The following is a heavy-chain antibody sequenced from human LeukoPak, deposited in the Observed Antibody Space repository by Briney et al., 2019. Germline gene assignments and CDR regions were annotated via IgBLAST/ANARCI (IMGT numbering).Heavy chain of an antibody. CDR1: GGSLSSSSYY. V-gene: IGHV4-39*01. D-gene: IGHD6-13*01. J-gene: IGHJ4*02. Sequence: SETLSLTCTVSGGSLSSSSYYWGWIRQPPGKGLEWIGSIYYSGSTYYNPSLKSRATISVDTSKNQFSLKLSSVTAADTAVYYCARMSSSWYGGFDYWGQGTLVTVSS. CDR3: ARMSSSWYGGFDY. CDR2: IYYSGST.